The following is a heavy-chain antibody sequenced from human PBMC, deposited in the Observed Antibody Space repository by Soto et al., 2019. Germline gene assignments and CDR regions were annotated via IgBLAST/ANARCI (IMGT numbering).Heavy chain of an antibody. D-gene: IGHD1-26*01. Sequence: SETLSLTCAVYGGSFSGYYWSWIRQPPGKGLEWIGEINHSGSTNYNPSLKSRVTISVDTSKNQFSLKLSSVTAADTAVYYCARASSLEWELRSRYLHYFDYWGQGTLVTVSS. CDR1: GGSFSGYY. J-gene: IGHJ4*02. CDR2: INHSGST. CDR3: ARASSLEWELRSRYLHYFDY. V-gene: IGHV4-34*01.